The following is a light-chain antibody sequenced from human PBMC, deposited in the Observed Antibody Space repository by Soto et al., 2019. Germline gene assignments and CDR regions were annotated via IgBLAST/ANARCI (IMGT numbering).Light chain of an antibody. Sequence: QSALTQPASVSGSPGQSITISCTGTSSDVGGYNYVSWYQQHPGKTPKVMIYEVSNRPSGVSNRFSGSKSGNTASLTISGLQAEDEADYYCSSYTSSSTPLVFGTVTKLTVL. CDR2: EVS. J-gene: IGLJ1*01. CDR1: SSDVGGYNY. V-gene: IGLV2-14*01. CDR3: SSYTSSSTPLV.